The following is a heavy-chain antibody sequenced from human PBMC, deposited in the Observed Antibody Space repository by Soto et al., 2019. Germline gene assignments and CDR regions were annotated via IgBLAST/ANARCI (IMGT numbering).Heavy chain of an antibody. CDR1: GFTFSSYA. Sequence: QVQLVESGGGVVQPGRSLRLSFAASGFTFSSYAMNWVRQAPGKGREWVAVISYEGSNKYYADSVKGRFTISRDNSKNTLYLQMNSLRAEDTAVYYCARGVSAAMTPYFDYWGQGTLVTVSS. CDR2: ISYEGSNK. V-gene: IGHV3-30-3*01. CDR3: ARGVSAAMTPYFDY. D-gene: IGHD2-2*01. J-gene: IGHJ4*02.